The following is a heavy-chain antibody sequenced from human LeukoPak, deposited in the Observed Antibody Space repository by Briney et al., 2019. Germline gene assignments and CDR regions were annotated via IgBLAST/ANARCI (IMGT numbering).Heavy chain of an antibody. CDR2: INPSGGST. CDR1: GYTFTGYY. V-gene: IGHV1-46*01. J-gene: IGHJ4*02. Sequence: ASVKVSCKASGYTFTGYYMHWVRQAPGQGLEWMGIINPSGGSTSYAQKFQGRVTMTRDMSTSTVYMELSSLRSEDTAVYYCARDFEYYYDSSGYYKTDYWGQGTLVTVSS. CDR3: ARDFEYYYDSSGYYKTDY. D-gene: IGHD3-22*01.